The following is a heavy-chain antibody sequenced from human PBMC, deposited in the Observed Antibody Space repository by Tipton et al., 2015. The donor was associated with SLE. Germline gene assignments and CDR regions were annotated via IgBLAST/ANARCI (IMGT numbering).Heavy chain of an antibody. CDR1: GGTFSGYY. D-gene: IGHD6-6*01. CDR3: ARGGLAARYYMDV. Sequence: TLSLTCAVYGGTFSGYYWSWIRQPPGKGLEWIGYIYYSGSTNYNPSLKSRVTISVDTSKNQFSLKLSSVTAADTAVYYCARGGLAARYYMDVWGKGTTVTVSS. CDR2: IYYSGST. J-gene: IGHJ6*03. V-gene: IGHV4-59*01.